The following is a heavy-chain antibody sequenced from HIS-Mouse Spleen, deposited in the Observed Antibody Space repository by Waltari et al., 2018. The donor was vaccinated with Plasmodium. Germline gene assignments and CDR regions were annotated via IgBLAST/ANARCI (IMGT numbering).Heavy chain of an antibody. V-gene: IGHV3-7*01. CDR2: IKQDGSEK. D-gene: IGHD6-13*01. CDR1: GFTFSSHW. CDR3: ASSWYWYFDL. J-gene: IGHJ2*01. Sequence: EVQLVESGGGLVQPGGSLRLYCAASGFTFSSHWMSWVRQAPGKGLEWVANIKQDGSEKYYVDSVKGRFTISRDNAKNSLYLQMNSLRAEDTAVYYCASSWYWYFDLWGRGTLVTVSS.